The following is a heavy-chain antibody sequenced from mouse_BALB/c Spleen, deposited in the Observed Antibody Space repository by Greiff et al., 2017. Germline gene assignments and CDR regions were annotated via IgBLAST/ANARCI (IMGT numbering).Heavy chain of an antibody. CDR1: GFNIKDTY. J-gene: IGHJ1*01. CDR2: IDPANGNT. CDR3: ARSTAGTYWYIDV. Sequence: VQLKESGAELVKPGASVKLSCTASGFNIKDTYMHWVKQRPEQGLEWIGRIDPANGNTKYDPKFQGKATITADTSSNTAYLQLSSLTSEDTAVYYCARSTAGTYWYIDVWGAGTTVTVSS. V-gene: IGHV14-3*02. D-gene: IGHD1-2*01.